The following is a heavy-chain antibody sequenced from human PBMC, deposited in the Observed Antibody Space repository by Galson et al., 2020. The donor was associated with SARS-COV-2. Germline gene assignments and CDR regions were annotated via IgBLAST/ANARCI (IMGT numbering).Heavy chain of an antibody. CDR1: GYTFTSYG. D-gene: IGHD4-17*01. J-gene: IGHJ4*02. CDR2: ISAYNGNT. Sequence: ASVKVSCKASGYTFTSYGISWVRQAPGQGLEWMGWISAYNGNTNYAQKLQGRVTMTTDTSTSTAYMELRSLRSDDTAVYYCARDRRVTVTTTQKLDYWGQGTLVTVSS. CDR3: ARDRRVTVTTTQKLDY. V-gene: IGHV1-18*01.